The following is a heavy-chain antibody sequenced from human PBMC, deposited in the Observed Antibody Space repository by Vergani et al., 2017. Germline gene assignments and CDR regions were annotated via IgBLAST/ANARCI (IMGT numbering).Heavy chain of an antibody. V-gene: IGHV4-38-2*02. CDR3: AREVRQLAPYYYYYYYMDV. CDR2: INHSGST. J-gene: IGHJ6*03. D-gene: IGHD6-6*01. Sequence: QVQLQESGPGLVKPSETLSLTCTVSNYSISRGYYWSWIRQPPGKGLEWIGEINHSGSTNDNPSLKSRVTISVDTSKNQFSLKLSSVTAADTAVYYCAREVRQLAPYYYYYYYMDVWGKGP. CDR1: NYSISRGYY.